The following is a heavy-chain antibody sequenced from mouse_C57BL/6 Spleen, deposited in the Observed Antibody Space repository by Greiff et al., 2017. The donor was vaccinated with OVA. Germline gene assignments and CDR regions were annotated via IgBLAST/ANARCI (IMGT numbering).Heavy chain of an antibody. J-gene: IGHJ4*01. CDR3: TRDLAMDY. CDR2: ISSGGDYI. Sequence: EVMLVESGEGLVKPGGSLKLSCAASGFTFSSYAMSWVRQTPEKRLEWVAYISSGGDYIYYADTVKGRITISRDNARNTLYLQLNSLKAEDTAMYYCTRDLAMDYWGQGTSVTVSS. CDR1: GFTFSSYA. V-gene: IGHV5-9-1*02.